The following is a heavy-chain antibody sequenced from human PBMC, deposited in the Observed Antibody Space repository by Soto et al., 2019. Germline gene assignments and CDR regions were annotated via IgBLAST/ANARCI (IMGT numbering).Heavy chain of an antibody. CDR3: ERDGYGD. J-gene: IGHJ4*02. V-gene: IGHV4-31*03. CDR2: IYYNGST. Sequence: QVQLQESGPGLVKPSQTLSLTCTVSGGSITSGTYYWSWIRQHPGKGLEWVGYIYYNGSTYFNPSLKCRVTISLDTSKNQFSLKLSSVTAADTAVYYCERDGYGDWGQGTLVTVSS. CDR1: GGSITSGTYY. D-gene: IGHD3-22*01.